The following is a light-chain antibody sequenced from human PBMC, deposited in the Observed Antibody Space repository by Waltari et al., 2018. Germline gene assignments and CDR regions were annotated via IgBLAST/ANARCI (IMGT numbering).Light chain of an antibody. CDR1: TSYI. CDR3: AAWDVSLSARV. Sequence: QSVLTQPPSASGTPGQRVTISCTGSTSYIHWYQQLPGTAPKLLIYRNSQRPSGVPDRFSGSKSGTSASLTISGLRSEDEADYYCAAWDVSLSARVFGGGTKLTVL. CDR2: RNS. J-gene: IGLJ3*02. V-gene: IGLV1-47*01.